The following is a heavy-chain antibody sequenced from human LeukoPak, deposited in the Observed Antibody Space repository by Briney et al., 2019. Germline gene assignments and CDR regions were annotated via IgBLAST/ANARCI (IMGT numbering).Heavy chain of an antibody. CDR1: GYTFTGYY. CDR3: ARDRGGYDSFDC. D-gene: IGHD5-12*01. CDR2: INPNSGGT. V-gene: IGHV1-2*02. Sequence: ASVKVSCKASGYTFTGYYMHWVRQASGQGLEWMGWINPNSGGTNYAQKFQGRVTMTRDTSISTAYMELSRLRSDDTAVYYCARDRGGYDSFDCWGQGTLVSVSS. J-gene: IGHJ4*02.